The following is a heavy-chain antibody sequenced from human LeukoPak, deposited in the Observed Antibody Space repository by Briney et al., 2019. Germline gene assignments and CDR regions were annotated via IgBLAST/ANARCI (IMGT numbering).Heavy chain of an antibody. CDR3: ARGSSPKSYFDY. Sequence: GGSLRLSCAASGFTFSSYSMNWVRQAPGKGLEWVSSISSSSSYIYYADSVKGRFTISRDNAKNSLYLQMNSLRAEDTAVYYCARGSSPKSYFDYWGQGTLVTASS. J-gene: IGHJ4*02. CDR2: ISSSSSYI. V-gene: IGHV3-21*01. CDR1: GFTFSSYS. D-gene: IGHD6-19*01.